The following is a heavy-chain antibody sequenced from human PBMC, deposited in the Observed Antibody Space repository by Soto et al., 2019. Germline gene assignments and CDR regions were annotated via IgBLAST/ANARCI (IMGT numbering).Heavy chain of an antibody. CDR2: ISESDGST. J-gene: IGHJ2*01. CDR1: GFTFSSYA. CDR3: AKMTHSGWGDWYFDL. Sequence: EVQLLESGGGLVQPGGSLRLSCTASGFTFSSYAMNWVRQAPGKGLEWVASISESDGSTYYVESVKGRFTISRDNSQNTLYLQMNSLRDEDTAVYFCAKMTHSGWGDWYFDLWGRGTLVTVSS. D-gene: IGHD6-19*01. V-gene: IGHV3-23*01.